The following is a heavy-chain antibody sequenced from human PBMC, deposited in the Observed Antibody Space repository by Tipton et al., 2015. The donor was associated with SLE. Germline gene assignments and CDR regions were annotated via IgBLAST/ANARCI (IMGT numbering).Heavy chain of an antibody. Sequence: TLSLTCAVYGKSFTGYYWNWIRQPPGKGLEWIGEINHSGSTNYHPSLKSRRSISVDTPKNQISLKLSSVTAADTAVYYCARRTLSRLSSPDYWGQGTLVTVSS. CDR2: INHSGST. CDR3: ARRTLSRLSSPDY. V-gene: IGHV4-34*01. J-gene: IGHJ4*02. CDR1: GKSFTGYY. D-gene: IGHD1/OR15-1a*01.